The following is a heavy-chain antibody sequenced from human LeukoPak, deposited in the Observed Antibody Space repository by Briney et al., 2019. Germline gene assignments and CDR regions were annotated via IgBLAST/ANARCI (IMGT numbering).Heavy chain of an antibody. D-gene: IGHD6-13*01. J-gene: IGHJ4*02. CDR1: GFTVTTSY. Sequence: GGSLRLSCAASGFTVTTSYMSWFRQAPGKGLEWVSIIYSGGATYYAASVKGRFAISRDNSKNTLYLQMNSLRPEDTAMYYCARQAAAATPFHYWGQGSLVTVSS. V-gene: IGHV3-66*02. CDR2: IYSGGAT. CDR3: ARQAAAATPFHY.